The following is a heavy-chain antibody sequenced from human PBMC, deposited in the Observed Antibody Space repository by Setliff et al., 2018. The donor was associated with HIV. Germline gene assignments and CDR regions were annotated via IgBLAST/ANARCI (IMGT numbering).Heavy chain of an antibody. CDR3: AGGSAGLDY. D-gene: IGHD6-13*01. J-gene: IGHJ4*02. CDR2: INWDGSST. Sequence: AGGSLRLSCTTSGFPFGDYPVTWVRQAPGKGLEWVSGINWDGSSTGFADSVKGRFTISRDNAKSSLYLQMNNLRADDTAFYYCAGGSAGLDYWGQGTLVTVSS. V-gene: IGHV3-20*04. CDR1: GFPFGDYP.